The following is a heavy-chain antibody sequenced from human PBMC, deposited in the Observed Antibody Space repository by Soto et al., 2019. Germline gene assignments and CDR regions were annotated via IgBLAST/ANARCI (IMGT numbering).Heavy chain of an antibody. CDR2: ISYDGSNK. J-gene: IGHJ6*02. CDR3: ARAGGSLRYFDWLPPLDYYYYYGMDV. Sequence: GGSLRLSCAASGFTFSSYAMHWVRQAPGKGLEWVAVISYDGSNKYYADSVKGRFTISRDNSKNTLYLQMNSLRAEDTAVYYCARAGGSLRYFDWLPPLDYYYYYGMDVWGQGTTVTVSS. CDR1: GFTFSSYA. V-gene: IGHV3-30-3*01. D-gene: IGHD3-9*01.